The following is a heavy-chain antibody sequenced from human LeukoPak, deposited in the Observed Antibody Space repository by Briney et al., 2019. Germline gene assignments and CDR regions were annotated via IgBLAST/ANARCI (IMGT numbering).Heavy chain of an antibody. Sequence: GGSLRLSCAASGFTFSSYAMSWVRQAPGKGLEWVSAISGSGGSTYYADSVKGRFTISRDNSKDTLYLQMNSLRAEDTAVYYRAKDSLESLFDYWGQGTLVTVSS. CDR1: GFTFSSYA. CDR2: ISGSGGST. CDR3: AKDSLESLFDY. V-gene: IGHV3-23*01. D-gene: IGHD3-3*01. J-gene: IGHJ4*02.